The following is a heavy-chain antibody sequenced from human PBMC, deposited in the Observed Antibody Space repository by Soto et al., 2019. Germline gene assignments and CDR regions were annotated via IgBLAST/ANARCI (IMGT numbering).Heavy chain of an antibody. CDR3: ARIGGYHGPLDY. Sequence: PSETLSLTCAVSGGSISSGGYSWSWIRQPPGKGLEWIGYIYHSGSTYYNPSLKSRVTVSVDRSKNQFSLKVNSVTAADTAVYYCARIGGYHGPLDYWGQGTPVTVSS. D-gene: IGHD3-16*02. CDR1: GGSISSGGYS. J-gene: IGHJ4*02. CDR2: IYHSGST. V-gene: IGHV4-30-2*02.